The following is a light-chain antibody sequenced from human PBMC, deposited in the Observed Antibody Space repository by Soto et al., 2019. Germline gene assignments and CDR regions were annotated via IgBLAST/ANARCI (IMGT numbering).Light chain of an antibody. CDR3: CSYAGGPYV. J-gene: IGLJ1*01. CDR1: TSDVGDYNY. Sequence: QSALTQPRSVSGSPGQSVTISCTGTTSDVGDYNYVSWYQQHPGNAPKLMIYDVRKRPSGVPDRFSGSKSGNTASLTISGLQAEDETDYYCCSYAGGPYVFGTGTKLTVL. V-gene: IGLV2-11*01. CDR2: DVR.